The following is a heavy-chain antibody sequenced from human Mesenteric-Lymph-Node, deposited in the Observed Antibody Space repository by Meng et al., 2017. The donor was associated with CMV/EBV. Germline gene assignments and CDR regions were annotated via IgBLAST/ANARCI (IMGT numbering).Heavy chain of an antibody. V-gene: IGHV3-21*01. D-gene: IGHD3-10*01. CDR3: ARDLLEFLWFGESWLPRGDAFDI. CDR2: ISSSSSYI. Sequence: SMNWVRQDPGKGLEWVSSISSSSSYIYYADSVKGRFTISRDNAKNSLYLQMNSLRAEDTAVYYCARDLLEFLWFGESWLPRGDAFDIWGQGTMVTVSS. J-gene: IGHJ3*02. CDR1: S.